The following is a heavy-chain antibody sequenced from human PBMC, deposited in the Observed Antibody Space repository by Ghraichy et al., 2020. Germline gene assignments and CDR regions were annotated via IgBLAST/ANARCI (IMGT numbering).Heavy chain of an antibody. CDR2: IYYSGST. V-gene: IGHV4-39*01. Sequence: SETLSLTCTVSGGSISSSSYYWGWIRQPPGKGLEWIGSIYYSGSTYYNPSLKSRVTISVDTSKNQFSLKLSSVTAADTAVYYCARGYGDDSLNWFDPWGQGTLVTVSS. D-gene: IGHD4-17*01. CDR3: ARGYGDDSLNWFDP. CDR1: GGSISSSSYY. J-gene: IGHJ5*02.